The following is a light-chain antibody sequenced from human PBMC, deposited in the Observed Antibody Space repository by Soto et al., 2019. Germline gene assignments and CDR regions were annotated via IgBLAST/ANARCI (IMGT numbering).Light chain of an antibody. CDR2: AAS. J-gene: IGKJ4*01. Sequence: DIQLTQSPSFLSASVGDRVTITCRASQGISSYLAWYQQKPGKAPKLLIYAASTLESGVPSRFSGSGSGTEFTLTISSLQPEDFATYFCQHLNSYPPTFGGGTKVEIK. CDR1: QGISSY. V-gene: IGKV1-9*01. CDR3: QHLNSYPPT.